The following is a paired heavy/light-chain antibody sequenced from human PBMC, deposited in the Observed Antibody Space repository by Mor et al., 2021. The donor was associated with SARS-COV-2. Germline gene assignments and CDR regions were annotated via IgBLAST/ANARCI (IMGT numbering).Light chain of an antibody. CDR1: SSNIGSNY. V-gene: IGLV1-47*01. CDR3: AAWDDSLYWV. CDR2: RNN. Sequence: QSVLTQPPSASGTPGQRVTISCSGSSSNIGSNYVYWYQQLPGTAPKLLIYRNNQRPSGVPDRFSGSKSGTSASLAISGLRSEDEADYYCAAWDDSLYWVFGGGTKLTVL. J-gene: IGLJ3*02.
Heavy chain of an antibody. CDR3: TTERQLQQWPTALPDFDP. CDR2: IKSKTDGGTT. V-gene: IGHV3-15*01. CDR1: GFTFSNAW. D-gene: IGHD6-19*01. J-gene: IGHJ5*02. Sequence: EVQLVESGGGLVKPGGSLRLSCAASGFTFSNAWMSWVRQAPGKGLEWVGRIKSKTDGGTTDYAAPVKGRFTISRDDSKNTLYLQMNSLKTEDTAVYYCTTERQLQQWPTALPDFDPWGQGTLVTVSS.